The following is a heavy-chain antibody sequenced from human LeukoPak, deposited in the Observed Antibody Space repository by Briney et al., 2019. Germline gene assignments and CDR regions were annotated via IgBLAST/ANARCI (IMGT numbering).Heavy chain of an antibody. J-gene: IGHJ5*02. V-gene: IGHV3-48*04. Sequence: GGSLRLSCAASGFTFSRYTMNWVRQAPGKGLEWVAYISSSGSTKYYADSVRGRFTISRDNAKNSLYLQMNSLRAEDTAVYYCPRGSEWDLLGSCDRWGQGTLVTVSS. CDR2: ISSSGSTK. D-gene: IGHD1-26*01. CDR1: GFTFSRYT. CDR3: PRGSEWDLLGSCDR.